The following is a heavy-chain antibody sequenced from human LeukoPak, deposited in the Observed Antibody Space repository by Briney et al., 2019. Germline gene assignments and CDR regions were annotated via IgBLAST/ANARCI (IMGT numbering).Heavy chain of an antibody. J-gene: IGHJ4*02. V-gene: IGHV3-23*01. D-gene: IGHD6-19*01. CDR1: GFTFSSYA. CDR3: AKGQGYSSGWYCFDY. Sequence: GGSLRLSCAASGFTFSSYAMSWVRQAPGKGLEWVSAISGSGGSTYYADSVKGRFTNSRDNSKNTLYLQMNSLRAEDTAVYYCAKGQGYSSGWYCFDYWGQGTLVTVSS. CDR2: ISGSGGST.